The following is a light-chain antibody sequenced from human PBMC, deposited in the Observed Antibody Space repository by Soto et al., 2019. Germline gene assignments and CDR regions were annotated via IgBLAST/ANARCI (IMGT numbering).Light chain of an antibody. V-gene: IGLV2-14*03. CDR2: DVS. J-gene: IGLJ1*01. Sequence: QSVLTQPASVSGSPGQSSTIFCAGTSSDVGGYNYVSWYQQHPGKAPKLMIYDVSNRPSGVSNRFSASKSGNTASLTISGLQAEDEADYYCSSYTSSSTRVFGTGTKVTVL. CDR3: SSYTSSSTRV. CDR1: SSDVGGYNY.